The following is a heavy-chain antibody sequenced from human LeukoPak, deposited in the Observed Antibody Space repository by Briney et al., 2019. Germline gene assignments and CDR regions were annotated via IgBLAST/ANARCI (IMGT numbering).Heavy chain of an antibody. V-gene: IGHV1-46*01. CDR3: ARMGDCSGGSCYTLAAVYFDY. CDR2: INPSGGT. D-gene: IGHD2-15*01. J-gene: IGHJ4*02. Sequence: GASVKVSCKASGYTFTSYYMHWVRQAPGQGLEWMGIINPSGGTNYAQKFQGRVTMTTDTSTSTAYMELRSLRSDDTAVYYCARMGDCSGGSCYTLAAVYFDYWGQGTLVTVSS. CDR1: GYTFTSYY.